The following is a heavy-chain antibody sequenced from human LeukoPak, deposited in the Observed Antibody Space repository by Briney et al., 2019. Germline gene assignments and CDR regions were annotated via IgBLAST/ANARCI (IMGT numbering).Heavy chain of an antibody. CDR2: ISSSGNSI. Sequence: GGSLRLSCAASDVFSDYYMGWVRQAPGKGLEWVSYISSSGNSIYYADSVKGRFTISRDNAKNSLYLQMNSLRAEDTAVYYCAREMEGDYGSGTFFDLWGQGNMVTVSS. V-gene: IGHV3-11*01. J-gene: IGHJ4*02. CDR3: AREMEGDYGSGTFFDL. D-gene: IGHD3-10*01. CDR1: DVFSDYY.